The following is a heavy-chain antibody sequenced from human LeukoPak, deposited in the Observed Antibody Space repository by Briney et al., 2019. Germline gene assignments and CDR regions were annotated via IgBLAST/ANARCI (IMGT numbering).Heavy chain of an antibody. V-gene: IGHV1-2*02. J-gene: IGHJ5*02. CDR3: ARHGEECSSSSCYAAPNNWLGP. Sequence: GASVKVSCKTSGYSFIDFYIYWVRQAPGQGLEWMGWINPNSGATRSAQKFEARVTMTRDTSVTTAYMELTSLKPDDAAVYYCARHGEECSSSSCYAAPNNWLGPWGQGTLVTVAS. CDR1: GYSFIDFY. D-gene: IGHD6-13*01. CDR2: INPNSGAT.